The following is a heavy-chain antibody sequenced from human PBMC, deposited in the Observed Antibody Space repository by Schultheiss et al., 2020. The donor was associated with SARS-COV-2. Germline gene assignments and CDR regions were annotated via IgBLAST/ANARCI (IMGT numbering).Heavy chain of an antibody. J-gene: IGHJ4*02. CDR2: IYYSGTT. D-gene: IGHD2-21*01. V-gene: IGHV4-59*01. CDR1: GGSISSYY. CDR3: ARDNRLFSFDY. Sequence: SETLSLTCTVSGGSISSYYWSWIRQPAGKGLEWIGYIYYSGTTNYNPSLKSRVTISVDTSKNQFSLKLSSVTAADTAVYYCARDNRLFSFDYWGQGTLVTVSS.